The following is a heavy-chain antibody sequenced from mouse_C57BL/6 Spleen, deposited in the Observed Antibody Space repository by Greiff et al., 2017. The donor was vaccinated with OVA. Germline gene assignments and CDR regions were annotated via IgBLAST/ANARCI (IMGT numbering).Heavy chain of an antibody. J-gene: IGHJ1*03. D-gene: IGHD2-1*01. Sequence: VQLQQSGPELVKPGASVKISCKASGYAFSSSWMNWVKQRPGKGLEWIGRIYPGDGDTNYNGKFKGKATLTADKSSSTAYMQLSSLTSEDSAVYFCARERPLYGNYLDWYFDVWGTGTTVTVSS. CDR3: ARERPLYGNYLDWYFDV. CDR1: GYAFSSSW. V-gene: IGHV1-82*01. CDR2: IYPGDGDT.